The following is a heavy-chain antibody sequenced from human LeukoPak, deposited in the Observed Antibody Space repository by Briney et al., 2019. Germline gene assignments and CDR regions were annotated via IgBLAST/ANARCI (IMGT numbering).Heavy chain of an antibody. CDR1: GGTFSSYA. J-gene: IGHJ4*02. CDR2: IIPIFGTA. D-gene: IGHD3-3*01. CDR3: AVEGVGTYYFDY. Sequence: GSSVKVSCKASGGTFSSYAISWVRQAPGQGLEWMGGIIPIFGTANYAQKFQGRVTITADESTSTAYMELSSLRSEDTAVYYCAVEGVGTYYFDYWGQGTLVTVSS. V-gene: IGHV1-69*01.